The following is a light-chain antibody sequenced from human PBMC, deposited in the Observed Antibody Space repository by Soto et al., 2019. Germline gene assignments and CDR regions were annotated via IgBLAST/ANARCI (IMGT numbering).Light chain of an antibody. Sequence: DIQMTQSPSSLSASVGDRVTITCRASQSISSYLNWYQQKPGKAPKVLIYAASSLQSGVPSRFSGSGSGTDFRLTISSLQPEDFATYYCQQRYSTPWTFGQGTKVEIK. CDR2: AAS. CDR1: QSISSY. J-gene: IGKJ1*01. V-gene: IGKV1-39*01. CDR3: QQRYSTPWT.